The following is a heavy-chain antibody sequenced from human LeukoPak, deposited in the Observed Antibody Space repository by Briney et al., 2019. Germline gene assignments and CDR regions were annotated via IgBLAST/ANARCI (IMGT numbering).Heavy chain of an antibody. V-gene: IGHV4-31*03. CDR2: IYYSGST. Sequence: SETLSLTCTVSSGSISSGGYYWGWIRQHPGKGLEWIGYIYYSGSTYYNPSLKSRLTISVDTSKNQFSLKLGSVTAADTAVYYCTRTSDSSGYYFDYWGQGTLVTVSS. D-gene: IGHD3-22*01. CDR3: TRTSDSSGYYFDY. J-gene: IGHJ4*02. CDR1: SGSISSGGYY.